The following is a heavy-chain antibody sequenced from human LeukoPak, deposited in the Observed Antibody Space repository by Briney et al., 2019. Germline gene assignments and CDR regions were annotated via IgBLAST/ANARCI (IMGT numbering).Heavy chain of an antibody. J-gene: IGHJ3*02. CDR1: GFTFSSYG. CDR2: IRYDGSNK. V-gene: IGHV3-30*02. D-gene: IGHD3-22*01. Sequence: GGSLRLSCAASGFTFSSYGMHWVRQAPGKGLEWVAFIRYDGSNKYYADSVKGRFTISRDNSRNTLYLQMNSLRAEDTAVYYCAKGMGDYYDSSEPFDIWGQGTMVTVSS. CDR3: AKGMGDYYDSSEPFDI.